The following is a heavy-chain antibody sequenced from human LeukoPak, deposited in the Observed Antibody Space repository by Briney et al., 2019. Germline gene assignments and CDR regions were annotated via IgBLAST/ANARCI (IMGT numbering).Heavy chain of an antibody. CDR3: ARDRTLVVPAASGLDY. CDR2: INPNSGGT. V-gene: IGHV1-2*02. J-gene: IGHJ4*02. Sequence: ASLKVSCKASGYTFTGYYMHWVRQAPGQGLEWMGWINPNSGGTNYAQKFQGRVTMTRDTSISTAYMELSRLRSDDTAVYYCARDRTLVVPAASGLDYWGQGTLVTVSS. D-gene: IGHD2-2*01. CDR1: GYTFTGYY.